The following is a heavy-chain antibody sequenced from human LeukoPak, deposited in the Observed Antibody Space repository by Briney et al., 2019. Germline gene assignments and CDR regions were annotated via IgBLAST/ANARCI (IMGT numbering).Heavy chain of an antibody. CDR3: AKDPVWFGELSLDV. D-gene: IGHD3-10*01. CDR2: ISGSGGST. CDR1: GFTFSSYA. V-gene: IGHV3-23*01. Sequence: GGSLRLSCAASGFTFSSYAMSWVRQAPGKGLEWVSAISGSGGSTYYADSVKGRFTISRDNSKNTLYLQMNSLRAEDTAVYYCAKDPVWFGELSLDVWDKGTTVTVSS. J-gene: IGHJ6*04.